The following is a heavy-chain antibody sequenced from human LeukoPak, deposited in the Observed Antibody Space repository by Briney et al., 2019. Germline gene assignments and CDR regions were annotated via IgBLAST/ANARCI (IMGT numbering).Heavy chain of an antibody. CDR3: ARQNSGIYRRAYDY. J-gene: IGHJ4*02. Sequence: GGSLGLSCAASGFTFSTYAMHWVRQAPGKGLEYVSGISSNGGSTYYANSVKGRFTISRDNSKNALYPQMGSLRAEDMAVYYCARQNSGIYRRAYDYWGQGTLVTVSS. V-gene: IGHV3-64*01. D-gene: IGHD1-26*01. CDR1: GFTFSTYA. CDR2: ISSNGGST.